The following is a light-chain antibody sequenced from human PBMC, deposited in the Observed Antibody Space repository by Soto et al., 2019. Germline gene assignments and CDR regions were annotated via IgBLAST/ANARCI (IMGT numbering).Light chain of an antibody. V-gene: IGKV1-9*01. CDR3: QQLNSYPRT. J-gene: IGKJ1*01. CDR1: QGISSY. Sequence: DLQLNQSPSFLSASVGDRVTITCRASQGISSYLAWYQQKPGKAPKLLIYAASTLQSGVPSRFSGSGSGTEFTLTISSLQPEDFATYYCQQLNSYPRTFGQGTKVEIK. CDR2: AAS.